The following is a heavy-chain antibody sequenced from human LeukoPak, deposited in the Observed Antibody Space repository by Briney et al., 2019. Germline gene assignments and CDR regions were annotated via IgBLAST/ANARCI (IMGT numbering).Heavy chain of an antibody. J-gene: IGHJ4*02. D-gene: IGHD3/OR15-3a*01. Sequence: GRSLRLSCAASGFTFDDYAMHWVRQAPGKGLEWVSGSSWNSGSIGYADSVKGRFTISRDNTKTSLYLQMNSLRAEDTAVYYCARPSFRTGSYFDHWGQGTLVTVSS. CDR2: SSWNSGSI. CDR3: ARPSFRTGSYFDH. V-gene: IGHV3-9*01. CDR1: GFTFDDYA.